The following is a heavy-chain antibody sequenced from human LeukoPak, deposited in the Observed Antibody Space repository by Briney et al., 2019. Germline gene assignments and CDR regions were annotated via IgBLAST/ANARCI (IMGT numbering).Heavy chain of an antibody. D-gene: IGHD3-16*02. V-gene: IGHV4-34*01. CDR3: ARAGYDYVWGSYRVPHFFDY. Sequence: PSETLSLTCAVYGGSFSGYYWSWIRQPPGKGLEWIGEINHSGSTNYNPSLKSRVTISVDTSKNQFSLKLSSVTAADTAVYYCARAGYDYVWGSYRVPHFFDYWGQGTLVTVSS. J-gene: IGHJ4*02. CDR2: INHSGST. CDR1: GGSFSGYY.